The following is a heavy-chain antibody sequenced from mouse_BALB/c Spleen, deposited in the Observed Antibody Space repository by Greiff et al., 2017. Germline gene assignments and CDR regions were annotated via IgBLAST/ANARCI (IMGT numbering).Heavy chain of an antibody. Sequence: LQQPGSELVRPGASVKLSCKASGFTFTSYWMHWVKQRPGQGLEWIGNIYPGSGSTNYDEKFKSKATLTVDTSSSTAYMQLSSLTSEDSAVYYCTRGITFAYWGQGTTLTVSS. CDR3: TRGITFAY. CDR1: GFTFTSYW. V-gene: IGHV1S22*01. CDR2: IYPGSGST. J-gene: IGHJ2*01. D-gene: IGHD1-1*01.